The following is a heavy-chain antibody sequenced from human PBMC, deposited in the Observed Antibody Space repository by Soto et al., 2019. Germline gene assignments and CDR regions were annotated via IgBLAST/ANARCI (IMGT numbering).Heavy chain of an antibody. Sequence: PSETLSLTCTVSGGSISSSSHYWGWIRQPPGKGLEWIGSIYYSGSTYYNPSLKSRVTTSVDTSKNQFSLRLSSVTAADTAVYHCGRQDEGYDFWSGYPGFFDCWGQGTLVTVSS. V-gene: IGHV4-39*01. D-gene: IGHD3-3*01. CDR2: IYYSGST. CDR3: GRQDEGYDFWSGYPGFFDC. J-gene: IGHJ4*02. CDR1: GGSISSSSHY.